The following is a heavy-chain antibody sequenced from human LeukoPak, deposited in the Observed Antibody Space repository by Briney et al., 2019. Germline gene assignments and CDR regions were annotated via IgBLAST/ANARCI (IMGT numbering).Heavy chain of an antibody. CDR1: GFTFSSYG. D-gene: IGHD2-15*01. Sequence: GGSLRLSCAASGFTFSSYGMHWVRQAPGKGLEWVAVIWYDGSNKYYADSVKGRFTISRDNSKNTLYLQMNSLRAEDTAVYYCARTSVEVVAATPIYYFDYWGQGTLVTVSS. J-gene: IGHJ4*02. V-gene: IGHV3-33*01. CDR3: ARTSVEVVAATPIYYFDY. CDR2: IWYDGSNK.